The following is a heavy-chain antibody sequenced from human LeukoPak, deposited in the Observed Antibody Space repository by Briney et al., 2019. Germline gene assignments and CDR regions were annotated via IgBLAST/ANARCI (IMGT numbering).Heavy chain of an antibody. Sequence: ASVKVSRKVSGYTLTELSMHWVRQAPGKGLEWMGGFDPEDGETIYAQKFQGRVTMTEDTSTDTAYMELSSLRSEDTAVYYCATDWDTREEWNYWGQGTLVTVSS. CDR1: GYTLTELS. CDR2: FDPEDGET. J-gene: IGHJ4*02. D-gene: IGHD5-18*01. V-gene: IGHV1-24*01. CDR3: ATDWDTREEWNY.